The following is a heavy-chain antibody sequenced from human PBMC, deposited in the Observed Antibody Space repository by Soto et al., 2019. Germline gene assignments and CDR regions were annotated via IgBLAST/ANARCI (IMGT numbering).Heavy chain of an antibody. CDR1: GGSISSGGYY. Sequence: SETLSLTCTVSGGSISSGGYYWSWIRQHPGKDLEWIGYIYYSGSTYYNPSLKSRVTISVDTSKNQFSLKLSSVTAADTAVYYCARAGIAAADAFDIWGQGTMVTVSS. J-gene: IGHJ3*02. D-gene: IGHD6-13*01. V-gene: IGHV4-31*03. CDR2: IYYSGST. CDR3: ARAGIAAADAFDI.